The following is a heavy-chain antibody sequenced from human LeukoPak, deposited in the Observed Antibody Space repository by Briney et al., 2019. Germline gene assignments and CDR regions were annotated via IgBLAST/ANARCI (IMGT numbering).Heavy chain of an antibody. D-gene: IGHD1-26*01. Sequence: SETLSLTCTVSGGSISSYYWSWIRQPPGKGLHWIGYIYYSGSTNYNPSLKSRVTISVDTSKNQFSLRLSSVTAADTAVYYCARATGSYYYFDYWGQGTLVTVSS. CDR1: GGSISSYY. V-gene: IGHV4-59*12. CDR2: IYYSGST. J-gene: IGHJ4*02. CDR3: ARATGSYYYFDY.